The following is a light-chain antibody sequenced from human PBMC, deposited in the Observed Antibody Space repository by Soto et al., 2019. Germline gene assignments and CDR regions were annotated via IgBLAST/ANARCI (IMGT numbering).Light chain of an antibody. CDR3: SSYTSSSTEV. Sequence: QSALTQPASVSGSPGQSIAISCTGTSSDVGAYIYVSWYQHHPGKAPKLILYDVSARPSGVSDCFSGSKSGNTASLTISGLQPEDEADYYCSSYTSSSTEVFGTGTKLTVL. CDR1: SSDVGAYIY. V-gene: IGLV2-14*03. J-gene: IGLJ1*01. CDR2: DVS.